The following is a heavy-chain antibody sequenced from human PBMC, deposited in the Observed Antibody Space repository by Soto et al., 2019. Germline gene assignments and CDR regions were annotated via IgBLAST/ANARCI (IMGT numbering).Heavy chain of an antibody. V-gene: IGHV2-5*01. CDR2: IYWNEDE. CDR3: AHRYSGYDF. J-gene: IGHJ4*02. Sequence: SGPTLVNPTQTLTLTRTFSGFSFSTTGVSVGWIRQPPGKALEWLALIYWNEDELYRPSLKSRLTITKATSKNQVVLTMTNMDPLDTATYYCAHRYSGYDFWGPGTLVTVSS. D-gene: IGHD5-12*01. CDR1: GFSFSTTGVS.